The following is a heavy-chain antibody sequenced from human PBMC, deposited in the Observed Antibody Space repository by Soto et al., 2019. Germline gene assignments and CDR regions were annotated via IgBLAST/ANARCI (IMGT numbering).Heavy chain of an antibody. CDR3: TTYEIDYGIDGRFDY. D-gene: IGHD4-17*01. Sequence: EVQLVESGGGLVKPGGSLRLSCAASGFTFSNAWMSWVRQAPGKGLEWVGRIKSKTDGGTTDYAAPVKGRFTISRDDSKNTLYLQMNSLKTEDTAVYYCTTYEIDYGIDGRFDYWGQGTLVTVSS. CDR2: IKSKTDGGTT. V-gene: IGHV3-15*01. CDR1: GFTFSNAW. J-gene: IGHJ4*02.